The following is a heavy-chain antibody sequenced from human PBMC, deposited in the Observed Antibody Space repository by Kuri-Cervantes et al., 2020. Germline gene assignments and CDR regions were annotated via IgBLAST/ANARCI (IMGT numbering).Heavy chain of an antibody. J-gene: IGHJ3*02. CDR2: ISWNSGSI. D-gene: IGHD3-16*01. V-gene: IGHV3-9*01. CDR1: GFTFSSYA. CDR3: AKVRITFGGVDAFDI. Sequence: SLKISCAASGFTFSSYAMSWVRQAPGKGLEWVSGISWNSGSIGYADSVKGRFTISRDNAKNSLYLHMNSLRAEDTALYYCAKVRITFGGVDAFDIWGQGTMVTVSS.